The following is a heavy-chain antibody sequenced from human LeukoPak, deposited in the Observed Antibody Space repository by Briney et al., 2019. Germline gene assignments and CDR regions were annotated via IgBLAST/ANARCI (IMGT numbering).Heavy chain of an antibody. Sequence: PSQTLSLTCAVSVGSISSGCYSWSWIRQPPGKGLEWIGYIYHSGSTYYNPSLKSRVTISVDRSKNQFSLKLSSVTAADTAVYYCAREGGDRQIDYWGQGTLVTVSS. CDR3: AREGGDRQIDY. J-gene: IGHJ4*02. CDR1: VGSISSGCYS. CDR2: IYHSGST. D-gene: IGHD3-16*01. V-gene: IGHV4-30-2*01.